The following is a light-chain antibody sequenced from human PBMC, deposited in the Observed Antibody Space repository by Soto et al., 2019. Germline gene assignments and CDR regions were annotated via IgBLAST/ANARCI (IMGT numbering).Light chain of an antibody. J-gene: IGLJ1*01. CDR3: CSYAGSSTHV. CDR1: SSDVGGYNY. CDR2: DVN. V-gene: IGLV2-11*01. Sequence: QPVLTQPRSVSGSPGQSVTISCTGTSSDVGGYNYVSWYQQHPGKAPKLMIYDVNKRPSGVPDRFSGSKSGNTASLTISGLQAEDEADYYCCSYAGSSTHVFGTGTKVTVL.